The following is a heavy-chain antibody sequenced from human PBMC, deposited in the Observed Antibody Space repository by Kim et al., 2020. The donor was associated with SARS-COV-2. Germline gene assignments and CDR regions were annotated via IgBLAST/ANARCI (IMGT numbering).Heavy chain of an antibody. J-gene: IGHJ4*02. V-gene: IGHV3-48*02. Sequence: GGSLRLSCAASGFTFSNYGMSWVRQAPGKGLEWVSFISSSSTIYYADSVKGRFTDSRDNAKNSLYLQMNSLRDEDTAVYYCARWVRVSGNYYFYFWGQGTLVTVSS. D-gene: IGHD3-10*01. CDR2: ISSSSTI. CDR1: GFTFSNYG. CDR3: ARWVRVSGNYYFYF.